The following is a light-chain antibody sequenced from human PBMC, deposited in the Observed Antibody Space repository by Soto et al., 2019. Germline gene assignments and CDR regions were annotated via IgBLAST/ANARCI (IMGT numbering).Light chain of an antibody. J-gene: IGLJ1*01. V-gene: IGLV2-14*03. CDR1: SSDIGNYNY. Sequence: QSVLTQPDSVSGSPGQSVAISCTAASSDIGNYNYVSWYQQRPGKVPKLIIHDVSDRPSGVSDRFSGSKSGNTASLTISGLQAEDEADYYCSSYTSNSTYVFGTGTKVTVL. CDR3: SSYTSNSTYV. CDR2: DVS.